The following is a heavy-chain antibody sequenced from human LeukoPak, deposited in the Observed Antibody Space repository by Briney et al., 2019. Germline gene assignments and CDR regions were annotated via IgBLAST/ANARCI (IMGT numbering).Heavy chain of an antibody. CDR1: GGTFSSYA. Sequence: SVKVSCKASGGTFSSYAISWVRQAPGQGLEWMGRIIPILGIANYAQKFQGRVTITAGKSTSTAYMELSSLRSDDTAVYYCARDIAAAVPSNLNYYYYGMDVWGQGTTVTVSS. V-gene: IGHV1-69*04. CDR2: IIPILGIA. J-gene: IGHJ6*02. D-gene: IGHD6-13*01. CDR3: ARDIAAAVPSNLNYYYYGMDV.